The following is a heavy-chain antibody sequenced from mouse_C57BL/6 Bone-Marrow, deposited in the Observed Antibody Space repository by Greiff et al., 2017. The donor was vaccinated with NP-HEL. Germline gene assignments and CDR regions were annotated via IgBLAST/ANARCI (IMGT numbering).Heavy chain of an antibody. CDR2: IYPGDGDT. CDR1: GYAFSSYW. V-gene: IGHV1-80*01. Sequence: QVQLQQSGAELVKPGASVKISCKASGYAFSSYWMNWVKQRPGKGLAWIGQIYPGDGDTNYNGKFKGKATLTADKSSSTAYMQLSSMTSEDSAVYFCARIDDYYAMEYWGQGTSVTVSS. J-gene: IGHJ4*01. CDR3: ARIDDYYAMEY.